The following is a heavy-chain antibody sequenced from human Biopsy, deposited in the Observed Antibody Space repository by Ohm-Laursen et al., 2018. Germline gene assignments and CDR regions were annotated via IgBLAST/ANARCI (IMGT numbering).Heavy chain of an antibody. J-gene: IGHJ2*01. CDR2: INPKSGDT. CDR3: ARGRRHCSGTCSRWYFDL. Sequence: SVKVSCKPSGYTFTAFSVHWLRQAPGQGLEWMGWINPKSGDTNYPQNFQGRVSMTRDTSTSTAYMDLSRLRSDDTAVYYCARGRRHCSGTCSRWYFDLWGRGTLVTVSS. V-gene: IGHV1-2*02. CDR1: GYTFTAFS. D-gene: IGHD2-2*01.